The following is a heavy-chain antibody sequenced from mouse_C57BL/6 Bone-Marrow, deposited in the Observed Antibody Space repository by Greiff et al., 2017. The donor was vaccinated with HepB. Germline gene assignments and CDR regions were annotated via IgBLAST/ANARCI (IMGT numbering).Heavy chain of an antibody. V-gene: IGHV7-1*01. D-gene: IGHD2-4*01. CDR2: SRNKANDYTT. CDR3: ARVIYYDYPGDYAMDY. J-gene: IGHJ4*01. Sequence: EVKVVESGGGLVQSGRSLRLSCATSGFTFSDFYMEWVRQAPGKGLEWIAASRNKANDYTTEYSASVKGRFIVSRDTSQSILYLQMNALRAEDTAIYYCARVIYYDYPGDYAMDYWGQGTSVTVSS. CDR1: GFTFSDFY.